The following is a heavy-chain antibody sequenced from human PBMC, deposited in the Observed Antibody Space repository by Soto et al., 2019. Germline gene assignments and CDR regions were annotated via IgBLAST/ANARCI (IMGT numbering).Heavy chain of an antibody. V-gene: IGHV4-4*07. Sequence: SETLSLTCNVSGDSMTKYYWSWIRQPVGKGLEWIGRIYTSGSTNYNPSLKSRVTMSIDTSNNHFSLSLKSVTAADTAMYYCARTVGAAYYFDFWGQGARVTVSS. CDR2: IYTSGST. CDR1: GDSMTKYY. D-gene: IGHD1-26*01. J-gene: IGHJ4*02. CDR3: ARTVGAAYYFDF.